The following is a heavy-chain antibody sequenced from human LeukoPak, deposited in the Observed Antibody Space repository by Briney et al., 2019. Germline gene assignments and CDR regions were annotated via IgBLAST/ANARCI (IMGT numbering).Heavy chain of an antibody. CDR2: IYHSGST. Sequence: SETLSLTCTVSGGSVRSTSYYWSWIRQPPGKGLEWIGEIYHSGSTNYNPSPKSRVTISVDKSKNQFSLKLSSVTAADTAVYYCARIRTDYDFWSGYKYYYYGMDVWGQGTTVTVSS. D-gene: IGHD3-3*01. V-gene: IGHV4-61*05. J-gene: IGHJ6*02. CDR3: ARIRTDYDFWSGYKYYYYGMDV. CDR1: GGSVRSTSYY.